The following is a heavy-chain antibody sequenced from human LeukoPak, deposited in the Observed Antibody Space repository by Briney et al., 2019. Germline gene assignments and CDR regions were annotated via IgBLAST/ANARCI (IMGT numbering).Heavy chain of an antibody. CDR3: VRRKDGTSGKYYDY. D-gene: IGHD1-26*01. Sequence: GGSLRLSCAVSGFTFSTYWMSWVRQAPGKGLEWVAVIWYDGSNKYYADSVKGRFTISRDNSKNTLYLQMNSLRAEDTAVYYCVRRKDGTSGKYYDYWGQGTLVTVSS. CDR1: GFTFSTYW. J-gene: IGHJ4*02. V-gene: IGHV3-33*08. CDR2: IWYDGSNK.